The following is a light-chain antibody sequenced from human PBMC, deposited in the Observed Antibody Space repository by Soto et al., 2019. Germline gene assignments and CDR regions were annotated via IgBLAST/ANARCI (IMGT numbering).Light chain of an antibody. J-gene: IGKJ5*01. Sequence: ELVLTQSPGTLSLSPGARATLSCRASQSVSGSCLAWYQQTPGRAPRLLIYGASTRATGIPDRFNGSVSGTDFTLPISRLEPEDFAVYLCQQYGSSPPITFGQGTRLDIK. V-gene: IGKV3-20*01. CDR2: GAS. CDR1: QSVSGSC. CDR3: QQYGSSPPIT.